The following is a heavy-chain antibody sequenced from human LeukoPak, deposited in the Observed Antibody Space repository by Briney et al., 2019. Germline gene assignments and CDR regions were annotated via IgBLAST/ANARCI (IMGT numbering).Heavy chain of an antibody. Sequence: PSETLSLTCTVSGGSISSGDYYWRWIRQPPGKALEWIGYIYYSGNPYYNPSLKSRVTISVDTSKNQFSLKLNSVTAADTAVYYCAREDRLSRYFDYWGQGTLVTVSS. CDR1: GGSISSGDYY. CDR3: AREDRLSRYFDY. V-gene: IGHV4-30-4*01. CDR2: IYYSGNP. J-gene: IGHJ4*02.